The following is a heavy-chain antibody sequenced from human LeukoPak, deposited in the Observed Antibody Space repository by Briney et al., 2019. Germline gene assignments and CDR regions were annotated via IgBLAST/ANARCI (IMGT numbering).Heavy chain of an antibody. V-gene: IGHV1-18*01. D-gene: IGHD3-10*01. CDR3: ARGMVRGVLYYYYYMDV. CDR1: GYTFTSYG. J-gene: IGHJ6*03. CDR2: NSAYNGNT. Sequence: ASVKVSCKASGYTFTSYGISWVRQAPGQGLEWMGWNSAYNGNTNYAQKFQGRVTMTRNTSISTAYMELSSLRSEDTAVYYCARGMVRGVLYYYYYMDVWGKGTTVTISS.